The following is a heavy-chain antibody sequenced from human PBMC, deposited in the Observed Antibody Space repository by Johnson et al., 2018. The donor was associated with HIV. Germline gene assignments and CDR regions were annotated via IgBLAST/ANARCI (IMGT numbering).Heavy chain of an antibody. CDR3: VKLPVAPSYGAFDI. CDR2: IKSRTDGGTT. J-gene: IGHJ3*02. CDR1: GFTFTNVW. V-gene: IGHV3-15*01. D-gene: IGHD6-19*01. Sequence: MLLVESGGGLVKPGGSLRFSCAVSGFTFTNVWMNWVRQVPGKGLEWVGRIKSRTDGGTTDYAAPVEGRFTISRDDSKSTVYLQMNSLKTEDTAVYYCVKLPVAPSYGAFDIWGQGTMVTVSS.